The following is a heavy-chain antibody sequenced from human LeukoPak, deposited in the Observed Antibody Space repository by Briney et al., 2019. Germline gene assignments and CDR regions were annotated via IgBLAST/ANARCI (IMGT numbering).Heavy chain of an antibody. CDR3: ARSSYDDY. CDR2: INGDGRNI. CDR1: GFTFSSYW. Sequence: GGSLRLSCVASGFTFSSYWMHWVRQDPRKGLVWVSRINGDGRNINYADSVRGRFTISRDNAKNSLYLQMNSLRVEDTAIYFCARSSYDDYWGQGTLVTVSS. D-gene: IGHD5-12*01. J-gene: IGHJ4*02. V-gene: IGHV3-74*01.